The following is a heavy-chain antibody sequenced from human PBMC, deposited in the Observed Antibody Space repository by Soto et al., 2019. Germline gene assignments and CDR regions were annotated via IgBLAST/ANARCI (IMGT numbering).Heavy chain of an antibody. CDR3: VCPEGDGRTYSGMDV. CDR1: GDSVSSNSAA. D-gene: IGHD2-21*02. V-gene: IGHV6-1*01. J-gene: IGHJ6*02. CDR2: AYYRSQWHY. Sequence: PSQTLSLTCAISGDSVSSNSAAWNWIRQSPSRGLEWLGRAYYRSQWHYDSAVSMRSRIAVIPDTSNNQFSLQLLSVSPDDTAVYYCVCPEGDGRTYSGMDVWGQGTTVTVSS.